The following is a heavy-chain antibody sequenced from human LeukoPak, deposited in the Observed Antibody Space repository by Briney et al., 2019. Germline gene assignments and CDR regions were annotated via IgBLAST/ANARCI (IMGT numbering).Heavy chain of an antibody. CDR2: IYHSGST. D-gene: IGHD6-13*01. CDR3: ARASSSSSDAFDI. Sequence: PSETLSLTCIVSGGSISSGGYYWSWIRQPPGKGLEWIGYIYHSGSTYYNPSLKSRVTISVDRSKNQFSLKLSSVTAADTAVYYCARASSSSSDAFDIWGQGTMVTVSS. CDR1: GGSISSGGYY. V-gene: IGHV4-30-2*01. J-gene: IGHJ3*02.